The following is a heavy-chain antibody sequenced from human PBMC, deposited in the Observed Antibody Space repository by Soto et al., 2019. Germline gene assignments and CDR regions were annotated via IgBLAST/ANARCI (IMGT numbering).Heavy chain of an antibody. CDR3: ARGKRGSSWYRGEEKYYYYGMDV. CDR2: IHHSGST. J-gene: IGHJ6*02. V-gene: IGHV4-34*01. CDR1: GESFNGYY. D-gene: IGHD6-13*01. Sequence: SETLSLTCTAYGESFNGYYWSWIRQPPGKGLEWIGEIHHSGSTNYNPSLKSRVTFSIDTSKRQFSLKVRSVTAADTAVYYCARGKRGSSWYRGEEKYYYYGMDVWGQGTPVTAP.